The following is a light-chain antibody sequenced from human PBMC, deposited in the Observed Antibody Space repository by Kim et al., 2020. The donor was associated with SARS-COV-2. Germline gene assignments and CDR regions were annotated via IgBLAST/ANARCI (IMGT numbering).Light chain of an antibody. V-gene: IGKV1-17*01. CDR3: LQHRTYPIT. Sequence: AAVGNRVPITGRASQDIGNDLGWYQQNPGRAPKRLIYGASNLQSGAPSRFSGSGSETEFTLTINSLQPEDFATYFCLQHRTYPITFGQGTRLEIK. J-gene: IGKJ5*01. CDR2: GAS. CDR1: QDIGND.